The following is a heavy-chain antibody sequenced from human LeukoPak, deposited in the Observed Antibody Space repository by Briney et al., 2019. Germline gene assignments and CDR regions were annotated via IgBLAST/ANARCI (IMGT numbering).Heavy chain of an antibody. J-gene: IGHJ5*02. CDR2: INPNSGGI. CDR1: GYTFTGYY. Sequence: ASVKVSCKASGYTFTGYYMHWVRQAPGQGLEWMGWINPNSGGINYAQKFQGRVTMTRDTSISTAYMELSRLRSDDTAVYYCARDSDYSNDNWFDPWGQGTLVTVSS. CDR3: ARDSDYSNDNWFDP. V-gene: IGHV1-2*02. D-gene: IGHD4-11*01.